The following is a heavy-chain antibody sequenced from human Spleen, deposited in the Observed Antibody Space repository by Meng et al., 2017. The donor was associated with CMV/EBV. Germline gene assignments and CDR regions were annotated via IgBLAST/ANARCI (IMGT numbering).Heavy chain of an antibody. Sequence: GYTFTSYYMHWVRQAPGQGLEWMGIINPTGGSTSYAQKFQGRVTMTRDSSTNTVYMELSSLTSDDTAVYYCSRGGLLPGGILAPLDYWGQGTLVTVSS. V-gene: IGHV1-46*01. J-gene: IGHJ4*02. CDR2: INPTGGST. D-gene: IGHD2-2*02. CDR1: GYTFTSYY. CDR3: SRGGLLPGGILAPLDY.